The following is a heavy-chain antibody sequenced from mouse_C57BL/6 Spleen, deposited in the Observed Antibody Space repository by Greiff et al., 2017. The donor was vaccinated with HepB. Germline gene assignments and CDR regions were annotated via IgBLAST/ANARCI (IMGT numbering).Heavy chain of an antibody. D-gene: IGHD1-1*01. CDR3: ARERYYGSSLYWYFDV. J-gene: IGHJ1*03. V-gene: IGHV1-55*01. CDR1: GYTFTSYW. Sequence: VQLQQPGAELVKPGASVKMSCKASGYTFTSYWITWVKQRPGQGLEWIGDIYPGSGSTNYNEKFKSKATLTVDTSSSTAYMQLSSLTSEDSAVYYCARERYYGSSLYWYFDVWGTGTTVTVSS. CDR2: IYPGSGST.